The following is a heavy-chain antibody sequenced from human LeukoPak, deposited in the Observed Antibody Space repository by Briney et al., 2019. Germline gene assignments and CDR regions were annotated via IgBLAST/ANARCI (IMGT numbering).Heavy chain of an antibody. CDR3: AREGRIAEYYWYFDL. Sequence: GRSLRLSCAASGFTFDDYAMHWVRQAPGKGLEWVAVIWYGGSNKYYADSVKGRFTISRDNSKNTLYLQMNSLRAEDTAVYYCAREGRIAEYYWYFDLWGRGTLVTVSS. CDR2: IWYGGSNK. CDR1: GFTFDDYA. D-gene: IGHD6-13*01. V-gene: IGHV3-33*08. J-gene: IGHJ2*01.